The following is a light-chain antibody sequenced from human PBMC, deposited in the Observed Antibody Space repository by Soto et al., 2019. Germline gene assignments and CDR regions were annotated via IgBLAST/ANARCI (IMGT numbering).Light chain of an antibody. Sequence: ETVLTQSPATLSLSPGERATLSCRASQSVGSNLAWYQQKPGQAPRLLIYDASNRATGIPAGFSGSGSGTDFTLTISSLEPEDFAVYFCQQRINSLTFGGGTKVEIK. CDR1: QSVGSN. CDR2: DAS. CDR3: QQRINSLT. V-gene: IGKV3-11*01. J-gene: IGKJ4*01.